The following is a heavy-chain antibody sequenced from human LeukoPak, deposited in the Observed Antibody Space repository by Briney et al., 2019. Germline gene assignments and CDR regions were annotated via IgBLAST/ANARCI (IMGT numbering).Heavy chain of an antibody. Sequence: SSETLSLTCTVSGGSISSSSYYWGWIRQPPGKGLEWIGYIYYSGSTNYNPSLKSRVTISVDTSKNQFSLKLSSVTAADTAVYYCARAGLRGYSYGRPFYYYYYMDVWGKGTTVTISS. CDR3: ARAGLRGYSYGRPFYYYYYMDV. V-gene: IGHV4-61*05. J-gene: IGHJ6*03. D-gene: IGHD5-18*01. CDR2: IYYSGST. CDR1: GGSISSSSYY.